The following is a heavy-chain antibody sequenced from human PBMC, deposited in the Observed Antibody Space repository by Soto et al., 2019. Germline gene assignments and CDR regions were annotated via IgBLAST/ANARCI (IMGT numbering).Heavy chain of an antibody. D-gene: IGHD5-18*01. CDR3: ARHVDTAMVRLFDY. V-gene: IGHV4-39*01. CDR1: GGSISSSSYY. Sequence: PSETLSLTCTVSGGSISSSSYYWGWIRQPPGKGLEWIGSIYYSGSTYYNPSLKSRVTISVDTSKNQFSLKLSSVTAADTAVYYCARHVDTAMVRLFDYWGQGTLVTVSS. J-gene: IGHJ4*02. CDR2: IYYSGST.